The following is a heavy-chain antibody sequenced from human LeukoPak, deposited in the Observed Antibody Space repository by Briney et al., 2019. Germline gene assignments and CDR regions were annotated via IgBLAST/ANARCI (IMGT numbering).Heavy chain of an antibody. Sequence: ASVKVSCKASGYTFTGYYMHGVRQAPGQGLEWMGRINPNSGGTNYAQKFQGRVTMTRDTSISTAYMELRRLRSDDTAVYYCARDSGSYSSVVSWGQGTLVTVSS. D-gene: IGHD1-26*01. V-gene: IGHV1-2*06. CDR2: INPNSGGT. J-gene: IGHJ4*02. CDR1: GYTFTGYY. CDR3: ARDSGSYSSVVS.